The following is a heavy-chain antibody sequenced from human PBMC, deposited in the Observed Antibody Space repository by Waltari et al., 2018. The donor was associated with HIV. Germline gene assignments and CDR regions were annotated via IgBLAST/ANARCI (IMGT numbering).Heavy chain of an antibody. CDR2: IDYSGGT. Sequence: QLQLQESGPGLVKPSETLSLTCTVSGGSISSSSYYWGWIRQPPGKGLEWIGSIDYSGGTYYNPSPKSRVTISVDTSKNQFSLKLSSVTAADTAVYYCARHSLGLPPEWYFDLWGRGTLVTVSS. CDR1: GGSISSSSYY. J-gene: IGHJ2*01. CDR3: ARHSLGLPPEWYFDL. V-gene: IGHV4-39*01. D-gene: IGHD7-27*01.